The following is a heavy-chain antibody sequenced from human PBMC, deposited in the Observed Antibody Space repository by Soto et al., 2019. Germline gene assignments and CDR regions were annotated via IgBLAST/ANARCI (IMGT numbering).Heavy chain of an antibody. D-gene: IGHD2-8*01. Sequence: EVQLLESGGGLVQPGGSLRLSCAASGFTFSSYAMSWVRQAPGKGLEWVSAISGSGGSTYYADSVKGRFTISRDKSKNTLYLQMNSLRADDTAVYYCAKDGGGDIVLMVYAIDWFDPWGQGTLVTVSS. CDR2: ISGSGGST. J-gene: IGHJ5*02. V-gene: IGHV3-23*01. CDR3: AKDGGGDIVLMVYAIDWFDP. CDR1: GFTFSSYA.